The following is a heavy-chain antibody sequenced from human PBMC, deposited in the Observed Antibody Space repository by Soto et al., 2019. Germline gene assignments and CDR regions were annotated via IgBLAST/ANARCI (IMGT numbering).Heavy chain of an antibody. J-gene: IGHJ6*04. CDR2: ISYDGSNK. Sequence: PGGSLRLSCAASGFTFSSYGMHWVRQAPGKGLEWVAVISYDGSNKYYADSVKGRFTISRDNSQNTLYLQMNSLRAEDTAVYYCVKLGYCSSTSCPLPTDVWGKGTTVTVSS. V-gene: IGHV3-30*18. CDR3: VKLGYCSSTSCPLPTDV. CDR1: GFTFSSYG. D-gene: IGHD2-2*01.